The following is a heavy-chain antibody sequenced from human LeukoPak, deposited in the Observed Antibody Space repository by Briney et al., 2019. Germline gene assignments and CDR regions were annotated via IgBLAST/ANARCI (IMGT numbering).Heavy chain of an antibody. CDR3: ARARITGTTNYFDY. V-gene: IGHV2-70*04. CDR1: GFSLSTSGMR. Sequence: SGPALVKPTQTLTLTFTFSGFSLSTSGMRVSWIRQPPGKALEWLARIDWDDDKFYSTSLKTRLTISKDTSKNQVVLTMTNMDPVDTATYYCARARITGTTNYFDYWGQGTLVTVSS. D-gene: IGHD1-20*01. J-gene: IGHJ4*02. CDR2: IDWDDDK.